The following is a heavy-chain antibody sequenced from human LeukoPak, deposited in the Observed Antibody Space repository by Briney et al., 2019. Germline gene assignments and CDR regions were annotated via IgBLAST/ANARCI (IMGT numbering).Heavy chain of an antibody. D-gene: IGHD3-9*01. J-gene: IGHJ4*02. CDR2: ISGSGGST. CDR3: AKDLRYLGTYYFDY. Sequence: GGSLRLSCAASGFTLSSYGMSWVRQAPGKGLEWVSAISGSGGSTYYADSVKGRFTISRDNSKNTLYLQMNSLRAEDTAVYYCAKDLRYLGTYYFDYWGQGTLVTVSS. V-gene: IGHV3-23*01. CDR1: GFTLSSYG.